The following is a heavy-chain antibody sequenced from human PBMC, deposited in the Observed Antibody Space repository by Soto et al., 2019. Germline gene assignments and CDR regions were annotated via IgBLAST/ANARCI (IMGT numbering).Heavy chain of an antibody. CDR3: SRGDYGQYDAYNWFDP. V-gene: IGHV4-34*02. CDR2: VCPGGRT. D-gene: IGHD3-10*01. J-gene: IGHJ5*02. CDR1: GGSFNNYC. Sequence: QVRLQQWGAGLVRPSETLSLTCAVYGGSFNNYCWSWIRQPPGKGLEWIGEVCPGGRTNYSPTLKREVRIAVEVSKNQFSLRLSSVTVADTAVYYCSRGDYGQYDAYNWFDPWGQGNLVIFAS.